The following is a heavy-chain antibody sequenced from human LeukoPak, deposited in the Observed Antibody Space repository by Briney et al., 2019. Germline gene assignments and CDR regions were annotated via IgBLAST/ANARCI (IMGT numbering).Heavy chain of an antibody. CDR2: ISYDGSNK. Sequence: GGSLRLSCAASGFTFSSYAMHWVRQAPGKGLEWVAVISYDGSNKYYADSVKGRFTISRDNSKNTLYLQMNSLRAEDTAVYYCARDRGYYDSSGYYGNWGQGALVTVSS. V-gene: IGHV3-30-3*01. CDR1: GFTFSSYA. J-gene: IGHJ4*02. D-gene: IGHD3-22*01. CDR3: ARDRGYYDSSGYYGN.